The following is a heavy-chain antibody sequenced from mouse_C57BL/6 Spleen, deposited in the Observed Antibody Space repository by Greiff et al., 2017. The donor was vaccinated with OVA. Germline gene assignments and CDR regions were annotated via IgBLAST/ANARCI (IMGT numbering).Heavy chain of an antibody. CDR1: GFTFSSYA. D-gene: IGHD2-4*01. J-gene: IGHJ1*03. V-gene: IGHV5-9-1*02. Sequence: DVMLVESGEGLVKPGGSLKLSCAASGFTFSSYAMSWVRQAPEKRLEWVAYISSGGDYIYYADTVKGRFTISRDNARNTLYLQMSSLKSEDTAMYYCTRRKDYVYFDVWGTGTTVTVSS. CDR2: ISSGGDYI. CDR3: TRRKDYVYFDV.